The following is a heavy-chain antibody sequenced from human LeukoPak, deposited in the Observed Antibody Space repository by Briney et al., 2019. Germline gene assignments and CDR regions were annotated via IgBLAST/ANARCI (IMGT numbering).Heavy chain of an antibody. CDR1: GGSFSGYY. CDR2: INHSGST. V-gene: IGHV4-34*01. D-gene: IGHD2-2*01. CDR3: ARHCSSTSCYLPAEYYYYGMDV. Sequence: PSETLSLTCAVYGGSFSGYYWSWIRQPPGKGLEWIGEINHSGSTNYNPSLKSRVTISVDTSKNQFSLKLSSVTAADTAVYYCARHCSSTSCYLPAEYYYYGMDVWGQGTTVTVSS. J-gene: IGHJ6*02.